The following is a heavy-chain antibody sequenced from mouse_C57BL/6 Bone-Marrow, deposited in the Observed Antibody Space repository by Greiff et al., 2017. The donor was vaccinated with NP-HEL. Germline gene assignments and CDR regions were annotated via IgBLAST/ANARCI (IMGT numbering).Heavy chain of an antibody. J-gene: IGHJ4*01. CDR1: GYTFTSYW. V-gene: IGHV1-69*01. D-gene: IGHD2-1*01. Sequence: QVQLQQPGAELVMPGASVKLSCKASGYTFTSYWMHWVKQRPGQGLEWIGEIDPSDSYTNYNQKFKGKSTLTVDKSSSPASMQLSSLTSEDSAVYYCARCGLHYGNYLYAVDYWYQGTSVTVSS. CDR3: ARCGLHYGNYLYAVDY. CDR2: IDPSDSYT.